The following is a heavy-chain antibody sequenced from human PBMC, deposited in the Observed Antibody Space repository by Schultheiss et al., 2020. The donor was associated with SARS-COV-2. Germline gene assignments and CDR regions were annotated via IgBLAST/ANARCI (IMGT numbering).Heavy chain of an antibody. Sequence: GGSLRLSCAASGFTFSSYWMHWVRQATGKGLEWVSRIKSDGISTSYADSVKGRFTISRDNAKNTLYLQLNSLRAEDTAVYYCARSGGYCSGGSCYDWYFDFWGRGTLVTVSS. D-gene: IGHD2-15*01. CDR1: GFTFSSYW. J-gene: IGHJ2*01. CDR2: IKSDGIST. CDR3: ARSGGYCSGGSCYDWYFDF. V-gene: IGHV3-74*01.